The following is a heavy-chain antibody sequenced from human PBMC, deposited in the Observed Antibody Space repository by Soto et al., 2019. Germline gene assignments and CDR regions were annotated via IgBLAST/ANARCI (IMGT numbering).Heavy chain of an antibody. D-gene: IGHD3-22*01. CDR1: GGSISSGGYY. V-gene: IGHV4-31*03. CDR3: ATSYDSSGTYSFDP. CDR2: IYYSGST. Sequence: LSLTCTVSGGSISSGGYYWSWIRQHPGKGLEWIGYIYYSGSTYYNPSLKSRVTISVDTSKNQFSLKLSSVTAADTAVYYCATSYDSSGTYSFDPWGQGTLVTVSS. J-gene: IGHJ5*02.